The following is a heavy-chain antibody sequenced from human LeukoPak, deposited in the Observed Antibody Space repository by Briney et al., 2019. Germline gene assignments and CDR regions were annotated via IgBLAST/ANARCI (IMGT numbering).Heavy chain of an antibody. D-gene: IGHD3-16*01. CDR1: GGTFSSYA. J-gene: IGHJ4*02. V-gene: IGHV1-69*13. CDR2: IIPIFGTA. CDR3: ARDRTPYVWGSYDY. Sequence: WASVKVSCKASGGTFSSYAISWVRQAPGQGLEWMGGIIPIFGTANYAQKFQGRVTITADESTSTAYMELSSLRSEDTAVYYCARDRTPYVWGSYDYWGQGTLVTVSS.